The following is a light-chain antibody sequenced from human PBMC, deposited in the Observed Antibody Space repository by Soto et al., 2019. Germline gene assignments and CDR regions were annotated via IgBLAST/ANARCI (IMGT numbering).Light chain of an antibody. J-gene: IGKJ5*01. CDR2: DAS. CDR3: QQRSNCPT. CDR1: QSVSSY. Sequence: EIVLTQSPATLSLSPGERDTLSCRASQSVSSYLAWYQQKPGQAPRLLIYDASNRATGIPARFSGSGSGTDFTLTISSLEPEDFAVYYCQQRSNCPTLGQGTRLEIK. V-gene: IGKV3-11*01.